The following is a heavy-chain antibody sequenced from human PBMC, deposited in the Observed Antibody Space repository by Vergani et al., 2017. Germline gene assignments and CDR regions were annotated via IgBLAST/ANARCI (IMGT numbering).Heavy chain of an antibody. CDR3: ARVGYSYGYYYYGMDV. J-gene: IGHJ6*02. Sequence: QVQLQESGPGLVKPSETLSLTCTVPGGSISSYYWSWIRQPPGKGLEWIGYIYYSGGTNYNPSLKSRVTVSVDTSKNQFPLKLSAVTAADTAVYYCARVGYSYGYYYYGMDVWGQGTTVTVSS. CDR2: IYYSGGT. D-gene: IGHD5-18*01. CDR1: GGSISSYY. V-gene: IGHV4-59*01.